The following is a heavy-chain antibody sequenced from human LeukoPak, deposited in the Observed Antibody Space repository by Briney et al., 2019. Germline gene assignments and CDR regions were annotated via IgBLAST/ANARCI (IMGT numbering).Heavy chain of an antibody. J-gene: IGHJ4*02. CDR2: IHFSGST. D-gene: IGHD3-22*01. CDR1: GGSISGYY. V-gene: IGHV4-59*01. Sequence: SETLSLTCTVPGGSISGYYWSWIRQPPGKGLEWIGYIHFSGSTNYNPSLKSRVTISVDTSKNQFSLKLSSVTAADTAVYYCARMTSSGYFEDYWGQGTLVTVSS. CDR3: ARMTSSGYFEDY.